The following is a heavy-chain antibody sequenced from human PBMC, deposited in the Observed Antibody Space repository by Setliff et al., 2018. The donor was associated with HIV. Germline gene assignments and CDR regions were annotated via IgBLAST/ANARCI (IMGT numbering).Heavy chain of an antibody. Sequence: GGSLRLSCAVSGFTFSDYYMSWIRQAPGKGLEWVSYISSSGGTIYYADSVKGRFTISRDNAKNPLYLQINSLSAEATAVYYCARGDYYAAGAFDIWGQGTMVTVSS. CDR2: ISSSGGTI. D-gene: IGHD3-10*01. J-gene: IGHJ3*02. CDR3: ARGDYYAAGAFDI. CDR1: GFTFSDYY. V-gene: IGHV3-11*04.